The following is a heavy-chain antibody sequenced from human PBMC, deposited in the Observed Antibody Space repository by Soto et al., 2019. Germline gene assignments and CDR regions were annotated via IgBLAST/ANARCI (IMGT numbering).Heavy chain of an antibody. CDR3: ARNNYDILTGYDSGMDV. J-gene: IGHJ6*04. CDR2: IWYDGSNK. D-gene: IGHD3-9*01. Sequence: GGSLRLSCAASGFTFSSYGMHWVRQAPGKGLEWVAVIWYDGSNKYYADSVKGRFTISRDNSKNTLYLQMNSLRAEDTAVYYCARNNYDILTGYDSGMDVWGKGTTVTVSS. V-gene: IGHV3-33*01. CDR1: GFTFSSYG.